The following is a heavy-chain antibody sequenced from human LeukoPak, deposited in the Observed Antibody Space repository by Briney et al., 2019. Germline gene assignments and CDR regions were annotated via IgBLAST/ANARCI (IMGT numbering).Heavy chain of an antibody. CDR1: GYTFTGYY. D-gene: IGHD3-10*01. CDR3: ARSYYGSGSHKPYYFDY. J-gene: IGHJ4*02. CDR2: INPNRGGT. V-gene: IGHV1-2*04. Sequence: ASVKVSCKASGYTFTGYYMHWVRQAPGQGLEWMGWINPNRGGTNYAQKFQGWVTMTRDTSISTAYMELSRLRSDDTAVYYCARSYYGSGSHKPYYFDYWGQGTLVTVSS.